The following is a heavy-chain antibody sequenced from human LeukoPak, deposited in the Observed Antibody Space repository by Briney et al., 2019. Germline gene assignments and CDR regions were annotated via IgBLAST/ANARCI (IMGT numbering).Heavy chain of an antibody. CDR3: ARARRTTYYYDSSGYFFQH. CDR1: GGSISSYY. V-gene: IGHV4-34*01. J-gene: IGHJ1*01. Sequence: SETLSLTCTVSGGSISSYYWSWIRQPPGKGLEWIGEINHSGSTNYNPSLKSRVTISVDTSKNQFSLKLSSVTAAGTAVYYCARARRTTYYYDSSGYFFQHWGQGTLVTVSS. D-gene: IGHD3-22*01. CDR2: INHSGST.